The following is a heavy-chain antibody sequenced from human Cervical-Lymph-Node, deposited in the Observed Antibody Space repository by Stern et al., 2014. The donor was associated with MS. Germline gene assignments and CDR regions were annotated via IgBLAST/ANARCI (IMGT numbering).Heavy chain of an antibody. CDR1: GFSFSSYW. Sequence: VQLVESGGGLVQPGGSLRLSCAASGFSFSSYWMHWVRQAPGKGLVRVYRIYSDWCPTVYADSLKGRFTISRDNAKNSLYLHMISRRAEDTAVYYCATLGWADYWGQGTLVTVSS. CDR3: ATLGWADY. V-gene: IGHV3-74*02. J-gene: IGHJ4*02. CDR2: IYSDWCPT. D-gene: IGHD5-24*01.